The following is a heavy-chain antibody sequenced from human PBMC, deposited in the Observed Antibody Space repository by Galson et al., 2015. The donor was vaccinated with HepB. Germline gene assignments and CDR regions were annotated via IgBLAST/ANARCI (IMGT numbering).Heavy chain of an antibody. Sequence: SLRLSCAASGFTFDDYAMHWVRQAPGKGLEWVSGISWNSGSIGYADSVKGRFTISRDNAKNSLYLQMNSLRAEDTALYYCAKDNDSSGYLTPRWDYWGQGTLVTVSS. J-gene: IGHJ4*02. CDR2: ISWNSGSI. V-gene: IGHV3-9*01. CDR3: AKDNDSSGYLTPRWDY. CDR1: GFTFDDYA. D-gene: IGHD3-22*01.